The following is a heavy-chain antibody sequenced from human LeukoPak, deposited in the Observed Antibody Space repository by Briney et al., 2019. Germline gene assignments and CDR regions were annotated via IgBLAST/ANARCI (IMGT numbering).Heavy chain of an antibody. Sequence: GGSLRLSCAASGFIVSSNYMTWVRQAPGKGLEWVSSISSSSSYIYYADSVKGRFTISRDNAKNSLYLQMNSLRAEDTAVYYCARDSLVRGVSTRPFDYWGQGTLVTVSS. CDR2: ISSSSSYI. CDR3: ARDSLVRGVSTRPFDY. D-gene: IGHD3-10*01. V-gene: IGHV3-21*01. J-gene: IGHJ4*02. CDR1: GFIVSSNY.